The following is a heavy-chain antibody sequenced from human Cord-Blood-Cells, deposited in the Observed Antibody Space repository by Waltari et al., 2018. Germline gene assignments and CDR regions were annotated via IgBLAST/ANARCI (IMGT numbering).Heavy chain of an antibody. CDR1: GFTFSDHY. V-gene: IGHV3-72*01. CDR3: ASIPTYCSSTSCYDAFDI. Sequence: EVQLVESGGGLVQPGGSLRLSCAASGFTFSDHYMDWVRQATGKGLGWVGRTRNKANSYTTEYAASVKGRFTISRDDSKNSLYLQMNSLKTEDTAVYYCASIPTYCSSTSCYDAFDIWGQGTMVTVSS. J-gene: IGHJ3*02. D-gene: IGHD2-2*01. CDR2: TRNKANSYTT.